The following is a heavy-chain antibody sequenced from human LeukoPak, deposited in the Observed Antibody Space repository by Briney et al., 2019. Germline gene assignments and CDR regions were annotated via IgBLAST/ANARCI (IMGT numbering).Heavy chain of an antibody. D-gene: IGHD5-24*01. J-gene: IGHJ4*02. CDR1: GGTFSSYA. CDR2: FIPILGIA. V-gene: IGHV1-69*04. Sequence: SVKVSCKASGGTFSSYAISWVRQAPGQGLEWMGRFIPILGIANYAQKFQGRVTITADKSTSTAYMELSSLRSEDTAVYYCARETIVEIGFDYWGQGTLVTVSS. CDR3: ARETIVEIGFDY.